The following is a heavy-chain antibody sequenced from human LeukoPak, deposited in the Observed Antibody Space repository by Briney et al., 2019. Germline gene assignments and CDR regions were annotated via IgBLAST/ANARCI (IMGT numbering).Heavy chain of an antibody. CDR1: GFTFSSYG. Sequence: PGRSLRLSCAASGFTFSSYGMHWVRQAPGKGLEWVAVIWYDGSNKYYADSVKGRFTISRDNSKNTLYLQMNSLRAEDTAVYYCARSPRDPDYGDYYYGMDVWGQGTTVTVSS. D-gene: IGHD4-17*01. CDR3: ARSPRDPDYGDYYYGMDV. J-gene: IGHJ6*02. CDR2: IWYDGSNK. V-gene: IGHV3-33*01.